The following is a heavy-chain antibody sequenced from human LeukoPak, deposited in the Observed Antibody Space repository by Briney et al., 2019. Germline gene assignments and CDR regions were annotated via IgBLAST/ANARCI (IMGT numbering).Heavy chain of an antibody. CDR2: IWYNGNNK. D-gene: IGHD3-10*01. CDR3: AKEHSSGNTYGFDI. CDR1: GFSFSNYG. Sequence: QPGRSLRLSCAASGFSFSNYGMHWVRQAPGKGLEWVAVIWYNGNNKYYADSLKGRFTISRDNSKNTLYLQMNNLRAEDTAVYYCAKEHSSGNTYGFDIWDQGTMVTVSS. V-gene: IGHV3-33*06. J-gene: IGHJ3*02.